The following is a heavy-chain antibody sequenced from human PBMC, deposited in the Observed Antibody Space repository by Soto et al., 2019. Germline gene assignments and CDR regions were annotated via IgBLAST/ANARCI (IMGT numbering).Heavy chain of an antibody. CDR3: ARASASSLVRGAVIN. Sequence: QVLLQESGPGLVKPSETLSLTCALSGASISSDSWWTWVRQSPGKGLEWIGEVYHSGGANYNPSLKSRVTISVDSYDNHFSLRLNSVTAADTALYFCARASASSLVRGAVINWGRGTQVTVSS. J-gene: IGHJ4*02. D-gene: IGHD3-10*01. CDR1: GASISSDSW. V-gene: IGHV4-4*02. CDR2: VYHSGGA.